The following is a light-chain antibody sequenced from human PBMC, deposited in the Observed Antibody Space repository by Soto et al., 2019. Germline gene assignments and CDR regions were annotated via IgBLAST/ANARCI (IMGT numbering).Light chain of an antibody. Sequence: QSALTQPPSVSAAPGQKVTISCSGSSSNIGNNYVSWYQQLPGTAPKLLIYDNDKRPSGIPDQFSGSKSGTSATLGITGLQTGDEADYYCGTWDTGLSAVVFGGGTKLTVL. CDR3: GTWDTGLSAVV. V-gene: IGLV1-51*01. CDR2: DND. J-gene: IGLJ2*01. CDR1: SSNIGNNY.